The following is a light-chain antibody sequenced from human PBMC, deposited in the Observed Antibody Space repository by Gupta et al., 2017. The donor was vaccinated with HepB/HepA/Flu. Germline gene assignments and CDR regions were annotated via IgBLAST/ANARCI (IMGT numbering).Light chain of an antibody. CDR3: QRSDSTART. Sequence: DIQMTQSPSSLSASVGDRVTITCRASQSISSYLNWYQQKPGKAPKLLIYAASSLQSGVPSRISGSGSAADFTLTISMLHPEDFATYYCQRSDSTARTFGHGTKVDIK. V-gene: IGKV1-39*01. CDR1: QSISSY. CDR2: AAS. J-gene: IGKJ3*01.